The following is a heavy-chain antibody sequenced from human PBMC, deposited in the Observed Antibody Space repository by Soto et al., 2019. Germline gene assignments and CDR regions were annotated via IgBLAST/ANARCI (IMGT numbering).Heavy chain of an antibody. D-gene: IGHD2-8*01. Sequence: PSETLSLTCTVSGDSVTNYFWSWMWQPPGKGLEWIGHMYHGGRTNYSPSLKSRVTMSLDSSKNQFSLNLSSVTAADTAVYFCARDPGYCTNGVCPIFDFWGQGVLVTVSS. CDR3: ARDPGYCTNGVCPIFDF. CDR2: MYHGGRT. CDR1: GDSVTNYF. V-gene: IGHV4-59*02. J-gene: IGHJ4*02.